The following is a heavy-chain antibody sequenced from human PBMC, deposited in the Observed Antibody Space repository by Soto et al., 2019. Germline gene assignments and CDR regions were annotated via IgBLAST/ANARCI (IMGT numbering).Heavy chain of an antibody. J-gene: IGHJ4*02. Sequence: ASVKVSCKASGYTFTGYYMHWVRQAPGQGLEWMGWINPNSGGTNYAQRFQGRVTMTRDTSISTAYMELSRLRSDDTAVYYCARGGLVSPADLVYWGQGTLVTVSS. V-gene: IGHV1-2*02. D-gene: IGHD2-15*01. CDR1: GYTFTGYY. CDR2: INPNSGGT. CDR3: ARGGLVSPADLVY.